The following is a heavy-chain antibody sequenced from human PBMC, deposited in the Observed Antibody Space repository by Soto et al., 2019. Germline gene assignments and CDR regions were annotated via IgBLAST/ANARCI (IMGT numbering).Heavy chain of an antibody. Sequence: SETLSLTCTVSGASMTSHYWSRIRQSPGKGLEWIGYTYHSGSANYNPSLKSRVTISLDTSKSQFSLNLRSLTPADTAVYSCARGYNKWLSPFDYWGQGTLVTVSS. J-gene: IGHJ4*02. V-gene: IGHV4-59*11. D-gene: IGHD5-12*01. CDR3: ARGYNKWLSPFDY. CDR1: GASMTSHY. CDR2: TYHSGSA.